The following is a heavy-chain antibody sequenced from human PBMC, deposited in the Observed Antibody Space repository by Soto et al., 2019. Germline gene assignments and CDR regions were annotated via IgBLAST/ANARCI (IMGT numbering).Heavy chain of an antibody. J-gene: IGHJ2*01. CDR1: GGSVRNASFY. D-gene: IGHD3-22*01. Sequence: QVQLQESGPGLVKPSETLSLTCSVSGGSVRNASFYWAWIRQAPGSGLEYLGDIFYTGVTNYYPSLRGRVTISLDTTKNHFTLKLNSMTAADTAGYYCVRVLDSSWYADLWGRGTLVTVSS. CDR2: IFYTGVT. V-gene: IGHV4-61*03. CDR3: VRVLDSSWYADL.